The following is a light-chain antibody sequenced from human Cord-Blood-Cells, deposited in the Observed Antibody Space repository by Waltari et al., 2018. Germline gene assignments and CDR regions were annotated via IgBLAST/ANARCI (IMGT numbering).Light chain of an antibody. V-gene: IGLV2-14*01. J-gene: IGLJ1*01. CDR1: SSDVGGYTY. CDR2: EVS. Sequence: QSALTQPASVSGSPGQSITISCTGTSSDVGGYTYVSWYQQHPGKAPNLMIYEVSTRPSGVSNRFSGSKSGNTASLTISGLQAEDEADYYCSSYTSSSTLVFGTGTKVTVL. CDR3: SSYTSSSTLV.